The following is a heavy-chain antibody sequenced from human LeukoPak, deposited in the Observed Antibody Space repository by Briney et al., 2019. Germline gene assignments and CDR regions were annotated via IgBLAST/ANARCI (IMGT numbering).Heavy chain of an antibody. CDR1: GFAFSSYA. J-gene: IGHJ4*02. Sequence: GRSLRLSCAASGFAFSSYAMTWVRPAPGKGLEWVPSIRGSGGSTYYADSVKGRLTVSRDNSKSMVYLQMSSLRAEETAAYYCARLGVTYSFDYWGQGALVTVSS. CDR2: IRGSGGST. V-gene: IGHV3-23*01. CDR3: ARLGVTYSFDY. D-gene: IGHD2-21*02.